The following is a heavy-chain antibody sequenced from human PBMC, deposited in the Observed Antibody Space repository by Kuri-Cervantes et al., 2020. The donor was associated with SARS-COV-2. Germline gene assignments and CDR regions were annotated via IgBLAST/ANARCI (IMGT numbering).Heavy chain of an antibody. Sequence: ASVKVSCKASGYTFTSYDINWVRQATGQGLEWMGWMNPNSGNTGYAQKFQGRVILTRNTSTTTAYMELRGLKSEDTAVYYCAREGSRSSSHPVYYWGQGTLVTVSS. CDR1: GYTFTSYD. CDR3: AREGSRSSSHPVYY. CDR2: MNPNSGNT. V-gene: IGHV1-8*03. D-gene: IGHD6-6*01. J-gene: IGHJ4*02.